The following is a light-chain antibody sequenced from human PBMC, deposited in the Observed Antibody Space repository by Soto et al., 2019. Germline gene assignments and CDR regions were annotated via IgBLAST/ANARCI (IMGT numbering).Light chain of an antibody. V-gene: IGKV3-20*01. Sequence: EIVLTQCPGTLSVSPGERATLSYRASQTINNNVAWYQLKDGQVPRLVIYGASTRATDIPDRFSGSGYGTDFTLTISRLEPEDFAMYYCHHFGRSPGTFGQGTKVDIK. J-gene: IGKJ1*01. CDR3: HHFGRSPGT. CDR1: QTINNN. CDR2: GAS.